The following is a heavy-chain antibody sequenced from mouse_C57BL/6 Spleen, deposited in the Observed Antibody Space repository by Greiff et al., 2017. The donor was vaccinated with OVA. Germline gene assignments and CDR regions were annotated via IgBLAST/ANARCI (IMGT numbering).Heavy chain of an antibody. Sequence: QVQLQQSGPGLVQPSQSLSISCTVSGFSLTSYGVHWVRQSPGKGLEWLGVIWRGGSTDYNAAFISRLSISKDNYKSQVCFKMNSLQADDTAIYYCASTMDYAMDYWGQGTSVTVSS. CDR3: ASTMDYAMDY. CDR2: IWRGGST. D-gene: IGHD2-12*01. J-gene: IGHJ4*01. CDR1: GFSLTSYG. V-gene: IGHV2-2*01.